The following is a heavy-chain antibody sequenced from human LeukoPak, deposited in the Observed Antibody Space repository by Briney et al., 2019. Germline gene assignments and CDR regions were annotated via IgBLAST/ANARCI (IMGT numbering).Heavy chain of an antibody. CDR2: IYYSGST. Sequence: SETLSLTCTVSGGSISSSSYYWGWIRQPPGKGLEWIGSIYYSGSTYYNPSLKSRVTISVDTSKNQFSLKLSSVTAADTAVYYCARQKWAVVTAPYYFDYWGQGTLVTVSS. V-gene: IGHV4-39*01. CDR1: GGSISSSSYY. CDR3: ARQKWAVVTAPYYFDY. D-gene: IGHD5-18*01. J-gene: IGHJ4*02.